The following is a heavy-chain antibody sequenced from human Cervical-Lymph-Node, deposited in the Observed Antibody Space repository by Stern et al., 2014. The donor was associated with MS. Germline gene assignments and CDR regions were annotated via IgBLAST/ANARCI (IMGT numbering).Heavy chain of an antibody. J-gene: IGHJ4*02. CDR2: IYYTGSF. CDR1: GGSLRSYY. CDR3: AREGEYCSGSRCYPFLDY. D-gene: IGHD2-15*01. Sequence: QLQLQESGPGLVKPSETLSLTCTVSGGSLRSYYWNWIRQAPGKGLEWLGFIYYTGSFNYNPSLSSRVAMSVDTSKNQFSLTVSSVTAADTAVYYCAREGEYCSGSRCYPFLDYWGQGTLVTVSS. V-gene: IGHV4-59*01.